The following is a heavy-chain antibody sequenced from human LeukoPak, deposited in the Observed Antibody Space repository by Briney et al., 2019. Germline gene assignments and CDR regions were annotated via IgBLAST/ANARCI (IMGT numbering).Heavy chain of an antibody. J-gene: IGHJ4*02. CDR3: ARDLFRLTYGPPAY. Sequence: GGSLRLSCAASGFTFSSYWMHWVRQAPGKGLVWVSGINSDGSSTSYADSVKGRFTISRDNAKNTLYLQMTSLRAEDTAMYYCARDLFRLTYGPPAYWGQGTLVTVSS. CDR1: GFTFSSYW. V-gene: IGHV3-74*01. CDR2: INSDGSST. D-gene: IGHD3-10*01.